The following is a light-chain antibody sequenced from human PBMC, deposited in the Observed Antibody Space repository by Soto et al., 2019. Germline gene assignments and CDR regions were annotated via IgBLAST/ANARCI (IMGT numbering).Light chain of an antibody. CDR2: DVS. CDR1: NSDVGGYNY. J-gene: IGLJ1*01. V-gene: IGLV2-14*01. Sequence: QSALTQPASVSGSAGQSITISCTGTNSDVGGYNYVSWYQQHPGKAPKLMIYDVSDRPSGVSNRFSGSKSGNTASLTISGLQAEDEADYYCGSYTSNSTYVFGTGTKFTVL. CDR3: GSYTSNSTYV.